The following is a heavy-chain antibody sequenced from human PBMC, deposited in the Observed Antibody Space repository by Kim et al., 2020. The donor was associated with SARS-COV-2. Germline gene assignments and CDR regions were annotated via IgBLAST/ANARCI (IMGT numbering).Heavy chain of an antibody. CDR2: IYYSGST. V-gene: IGHV4-39*01. J-gene: IGHJ4*02. Sequence: SETLSLTCTVSGGSISSSSYYWGWIRQPPGKGLEWIGCIYYSGSTYYNPSLKSRVTISVDTYKNQFFLKLSSGTAADTAVYYCAEHLMLLWFGELSVYYFDYWGQGTLVTVSS. D-gene: IGHD3-10*01. CDR1: GGSISSSSYY. CDR3: AEHLMLLWFGELSVYYFDY.